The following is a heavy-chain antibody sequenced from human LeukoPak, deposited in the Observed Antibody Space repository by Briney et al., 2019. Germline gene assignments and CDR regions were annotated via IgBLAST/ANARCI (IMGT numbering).Heavy chain of an antibody. J-gene: IGHJ4*02. V-gene: IGHV1-18*01. Sequence: ASVKVSCKASGYTFTSYGISWVRQAPGQGLEWMGWISAYNGNTNYAQKLQGRVTMTTDTSTSTAYMELRSLRSDDTAVYYCARDQRRDSSSWYEEDSFDYWGQGTLVTVSS. CDR2: ISAYNGNT. CDR3: ARDQRRDSSSWYEEDSFDY. CDR1: GYTFTSYG. D-gene: IGHD6-13*01.